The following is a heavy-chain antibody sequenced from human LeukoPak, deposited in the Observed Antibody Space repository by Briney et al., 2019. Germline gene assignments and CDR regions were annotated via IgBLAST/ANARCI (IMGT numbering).Heavy chain of an antibody. Sequence: PGGSLRLSCAASGFPFSSYAMSWVRQAPEKGLQCVSAISSTSGSTFYADSVKGRFTISRDNSKDTLYLQMSRLRPEDTAVYYCVKDKSSSSSSGLKYYFDYWGQGTLVIVSS. D-gene: IGHD6-6*01. CDR2: ISSTSGST. CDR3: VKDKSSSSSSGLKYYFDY. V-gene: IGHV3-23*01. J-gene: IGHJ4*02. CDR1: GFPFSSYA.